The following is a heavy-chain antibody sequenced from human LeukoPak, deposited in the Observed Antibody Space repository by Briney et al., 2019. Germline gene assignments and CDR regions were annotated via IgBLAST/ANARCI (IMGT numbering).Heavy chain of an antibody. V-gene: IGHV1-24*01. Sequence: ASVKVSCKVSGYTLTELSMHWVRQAPGKGLEWMGGFDPEDGETIYAQKFQGRVTITADESTSTAYMELSSLRSEDTAVYYCARGRFGENPLDYWGQGTLVTVSS. CDR1: GYTLTELS. J-gene: IGHJ4*02. D-gene: IGHD3-10*01. CDR2: FDPEDGET. CDR3: ARGRFGENPLDY.